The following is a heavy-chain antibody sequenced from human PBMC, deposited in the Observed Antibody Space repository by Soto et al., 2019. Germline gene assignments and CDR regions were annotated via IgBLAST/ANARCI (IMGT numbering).Heavy chain of an antibody. J-gene: IGHJ4*02. Sequence: QVRLEQSRAEVKEPGASVKISCKASGYDFNSYSIHWLRQSPGQRPEYMGRINGGIGNTKFSQKFQDRPTMSRDTSASAMYMELSSLTSDDAGVYYCARSSVTIDGLDFWGQGTRVIVSS. D-gene: IGHD4-17*01. V-gene: IGHV1-3*01. CDR1: GYDFNSYS. CDR3: ARSSVTIDGLDF. CDR2: INGGIGNT.